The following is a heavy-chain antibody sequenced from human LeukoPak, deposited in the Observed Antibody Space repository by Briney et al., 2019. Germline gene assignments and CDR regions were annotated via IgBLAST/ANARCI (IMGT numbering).Heavy chain of an antibody. Sequence: GGSLRLSCAASGFTFRSYWMSWVRQAPGRGLEWVANIKQDGSEKYYVDSVKGRFTISRDNAKNSLYLQMNSLRAEDTALYYCARVRSGLHMDVWGQGTTVTVSS. CDR1: GFTFRSYW. J-gene: IGHJ6*02. CDR2: IKQDGSEK. D-gene: IGHD2-15*01. V-gene: IGHV3-7*02. CDR3: ARVRSGLHMDV.